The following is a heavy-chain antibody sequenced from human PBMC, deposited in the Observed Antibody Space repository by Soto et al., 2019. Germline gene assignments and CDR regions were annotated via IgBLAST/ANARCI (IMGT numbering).Heavy chain of an antibody. J-gene: IGHJ2*01. Sequence: QGQLVESGGGVVQPGRSLRLSCAASGFTFSNYAMHWVRQAPGQGLEWVAVISYDGSNKYYADSVKGRLTISRDNSTNTLFLQMNSLRPEGTAVYYCARDDSPTCGDFGVWGRGNLVTVSS. CDR2: ISYDGSNK. CDR3: ARDDSPTCGDFGV. CDR1: GFTFSNYA. D-gene: IGHD3-3*01. V-gene: IGHV3-30-3*01.